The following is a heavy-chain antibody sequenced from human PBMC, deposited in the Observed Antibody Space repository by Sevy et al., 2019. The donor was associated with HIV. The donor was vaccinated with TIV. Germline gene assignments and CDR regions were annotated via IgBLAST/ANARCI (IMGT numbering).Heavy chain of an antibody. V-gene: IGHV3-23*01. CDR3: AKGGSGWFAPFDY. D-gene: IGHD6-19*01. CDR1: GFTFSSYA. Sequence: GGSLRLSCAASGFTFSSYAMSWVRQAPGKGLEWVSAISGSGGSTYYADSVKGRFTISRDNSKNTLYLQMNSLRAEDTAVYCCAKGGSGWFAPFDYWGQGTLVTVSS. CDR2: ISGSGGST. J-gene: IGHJ4*02.